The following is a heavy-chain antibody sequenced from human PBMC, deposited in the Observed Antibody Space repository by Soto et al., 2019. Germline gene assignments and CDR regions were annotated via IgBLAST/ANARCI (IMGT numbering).Heavy chain of an antibody. V-gene: IGHV3-21*01. CDR2: ISSSNNYI. CDR1: GFAFSTYA. J-gene: IGHJ4*02. D-gene: IGHD1-7*01. Sequence: EVQLVESGGGLVKPGGSLRLSCAASGFAFSTYAMNWVRQAPGKGLEWVSYISSSNNYIYYADSVKGRFIISRDNAKNSLYLQMNSLRAEDTAVYYCARGIWNYDPGFDYWGQGTLVTVSS. CDR3: ARGIWNYDPGFDY.